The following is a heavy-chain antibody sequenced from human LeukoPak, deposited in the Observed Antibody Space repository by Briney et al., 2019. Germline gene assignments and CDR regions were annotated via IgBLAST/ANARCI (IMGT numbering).Heavy chain of an antibody. Sequence: SETLSLTCTVSGGSISSYYWSWIRQPPGKGLEWIGNIYYSGSTNYNPSLKSRVTISVDTSKNQFSLKLSSVTAADTAVYYCARDLQVYDSGLNWFDPWGQGTLVTVSS. D-gene: IGHD3-10*01. CDR1: GGSISSYY. V-gene: IGHV4-59*01. J-gene: IGHJ5*02. CDR3: ARDLQVYDSGLNWFDP. CDR2: IYYSGST.